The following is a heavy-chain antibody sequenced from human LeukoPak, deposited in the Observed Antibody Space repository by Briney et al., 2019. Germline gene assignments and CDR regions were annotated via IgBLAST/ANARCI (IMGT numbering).Heavy chain of an antibody. CDR2: IYSGNTI. D-gene: IGHD1-26*01. V-gene: IGHV3-66*01. CDR1: GFSVSNNY. CDR3: ARDPYSGSYGDSYYYYMDV. Sequence: PGGSLRLSCVVSGFSVSNNYVSWVRQAPGKGLEWVSVIYSGNTIKYADSVKGRFTISRDNSKNTVYLQMNSLRAEDTAVYYCARDPYSGSYGDSYYYYMDVWGKGTTVTISS. J-gene: IGHJ6*03.